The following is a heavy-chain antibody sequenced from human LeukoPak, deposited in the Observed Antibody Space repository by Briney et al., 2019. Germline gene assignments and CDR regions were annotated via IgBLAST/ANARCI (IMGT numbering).Heavy chain of an antibody. CDR2: IWYDGSNK. J-gene: IGHJ4*02. D-gene: IGHD6-19*01. V-gene: IGHV3-33*08. CDR3: ARGYSSGWSIFDY. CDR1: GFTFGSYA. Sequence: GGSLRLSCAASGFTFGSYAMTWVRQAPGKGLEWVAVIWYDGSNKYYADSVKGRFTISRDNSKNTLYLQMNSLRAEDTAVYYCARGYSSGWSIFDYWGQGTLVTVSS.